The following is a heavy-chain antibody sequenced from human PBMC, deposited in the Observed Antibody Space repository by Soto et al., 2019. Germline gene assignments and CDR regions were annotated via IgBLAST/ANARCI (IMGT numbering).Heavy chain of an antibody. D-gene: IGHD6-13*01. CDR2: ISYDGSNK. CDR3: ARDRLRQQLVLGFDY. J-gene: IGHJ4*02. CDR1: GFTFSSYA. Sequence: GSLRLSCAASGFTFSSYAMHWVRQAPGKGLEWVAVISYDGSNKYYADSVKGRFTISRDNSKNTLYLQMNSLRAEDTAVYYCARDRLRQQLVLGFDYWGQGTLVTVSS. V-gene: IGHV3-30-3*01.